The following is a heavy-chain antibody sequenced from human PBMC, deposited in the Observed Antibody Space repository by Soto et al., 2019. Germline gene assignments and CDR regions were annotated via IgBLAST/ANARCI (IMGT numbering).Heavy chain of an antibody. CDR2: FYYSGST. CDR1: GGSISSSSYS. J-gene: IGHJ4*01. V-gene: IGHV4-39*01. Sequence: SETLSLTCTVSGGSISSSSYSWGWIRQPPGKGPEWIGTFYYSGSTYYNPSLKSRVTISVDTTKNQFFLKLNSVTAADTAVYYCARLGDYYQAFDYWGHGALVTVS. CDR3: ARLGDYYQAFDY. D-gene: IGHD3-22*01.